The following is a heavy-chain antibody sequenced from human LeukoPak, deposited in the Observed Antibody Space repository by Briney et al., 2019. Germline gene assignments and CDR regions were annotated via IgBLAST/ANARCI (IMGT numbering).Heavy chain of an antibody. V-gene: IGHV1-69*06. J-gene: IGHJ4*02. Sequence: SVKVSCKASGGTFTSYAISWVRQAPGQGLEWMGGIIPIFGTANYAQKFQGRVTITADKSTSTAYMELSSLRSEDTAVYYCARDPTVARRRPFDYWGQGTLVTVSS. CDR1: GGTFTSYA. CDR2: IIPIFGTA. CDR3: ARDPTVARRRPFDY. D-gene: IGHD2-21*01.